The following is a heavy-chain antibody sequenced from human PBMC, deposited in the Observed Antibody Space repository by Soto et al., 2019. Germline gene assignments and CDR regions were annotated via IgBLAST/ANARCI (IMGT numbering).Heavy chain of an antibody. D-gene: IGHD3-3*02. CDR3: ARVLAQYYYYGMDV. CDR2: INAYNGNT. V-gene: IGHV1-18*04. J-gene: IGHJ6*02. CDR1: GYTFTSYG. Sequence: ASVKVSCKASGYTFTSYGISWVRQAPGQGLEWMGWINAYNGNTNYAQKLQGRVTMTTDTSTSTAYMELRSLRSDDTAVYYCARVLAQYYYYGMDVWGQGTTVTVSS.